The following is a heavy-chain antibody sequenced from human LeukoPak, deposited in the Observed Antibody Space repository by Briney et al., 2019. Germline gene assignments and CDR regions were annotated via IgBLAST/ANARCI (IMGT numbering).Heavy chain of an antibody. Sequence: GGSLRLSCAASGFTFSSYGMHWVRQAPGKGLEWVAFIRYDGSNKYYADSVKGRFTISRDNSKNTLYLQMNSLRAEDTAVYYCARDPYHDYGDYVGGGYWGQGTLVTVSS. CDR3: ARDPYHDYGDYVGGGY. CDR2: IRYDGSNK. CDR1: GFTFSSYG. J-gene: IGHJ4*02. D-gene: IGHD4-17*01. V-gene: IGHV3-30*02.